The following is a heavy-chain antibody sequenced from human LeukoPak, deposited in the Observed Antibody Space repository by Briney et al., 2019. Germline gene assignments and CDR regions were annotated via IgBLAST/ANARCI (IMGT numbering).Heavy chain of an antibody. CDR2: IKQDGSTR. J-gene: IGHJ4*02. V-gene: IGHV3-7*01. D-gene: IGHD2/OR15-2a*01. Sequence: PGGSLRLSCAASGFTFSDYWMTWVRQAPGKGLEWVRNIKQDGSTRNYVDSVKGRFTISRDNAKNSLYLQMDSLRAEDTAVYYCAREQPDYFFYLTADSWGQGTLVTVSS. CDR1: GFTFSDYW. CDR3: AREQPDYFFYLTADS.